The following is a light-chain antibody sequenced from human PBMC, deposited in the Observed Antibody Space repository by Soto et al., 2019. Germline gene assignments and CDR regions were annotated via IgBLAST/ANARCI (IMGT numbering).Light chain of an antibody. J-gene: IGKJ1*01. CDR3: QQYGSPWT. CDR2: GAS. V-gene: IGKV3-20*01. Sequence: ELVLTQSPGTLSVSQGERATLSCRASQSVRSSYLAWYQQKPGQAPRLLIYGASNRATGIPDRFSGSGSGTDFTLTISRLEPEDFAVYYCQQYGSPWTFGQGTKVDIK. CDR1: QSVRSSY.